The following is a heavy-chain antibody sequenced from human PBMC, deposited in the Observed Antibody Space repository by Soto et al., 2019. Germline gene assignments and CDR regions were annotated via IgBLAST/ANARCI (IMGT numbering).Heavy chain of an antibody. Sequence: QVELQESGLGLVQASETLSLTCTVAGCTIDDSYWSGVRNVPGRGLEWSGFVHQSGRTSYNPSLYTRVTISLDKSTNQFSWSLTSLTSADTSVYFCARMRWLADGHYMDVWGKGPTVTVSS. CDR1: GCTIDDSY. D-gene: IGHD5-12*01. J-gene: IGHJ6*03. V-gene: IGHV4-59*12. CDR3: ARMRWLADGHYMDV. CDR2: VHQSGRT.